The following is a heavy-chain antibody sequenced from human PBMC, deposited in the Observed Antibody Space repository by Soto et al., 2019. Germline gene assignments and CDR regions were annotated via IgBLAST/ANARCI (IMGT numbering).Heavy chain of an antibody. CDR2: IWYDGSNT. J-gene: IGHJ1*01. D-gene: IGHD6-13*01. V-gene: IGHV3-33*01. Sequence: QVQLVESGGGVVRPGRSLTLYCAASGFIFSSYGMHWVRQAPGKGLQWVAVIWYDGSNTYYADSVKGRFTISRDNSKNTLYLQMNSLRAEDTAVYYCARGLRAAAGRDYFQYWGQGTLVTVSS. CDR1: GFIFSSYG. CDR3: ARGLRAAAGRDYFQY.